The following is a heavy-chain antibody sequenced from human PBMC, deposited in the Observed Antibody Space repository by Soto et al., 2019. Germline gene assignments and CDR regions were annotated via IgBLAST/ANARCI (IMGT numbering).Heavy chain of an antibody. Sequence: PSETLSLTCAVYGGSFSGYYWSWIRQPPGKGLEWIGEINHSGSTNYNPSLKSRVTISVDTSKNQFSLKLSSVTAADTAVYYCARAYTSSSWSKAEYFQHWGQGTLVTVSS. CDR1: GGSFSGYY. CDR3: ARAYTSSSWSKAEYFQH. D-gene: IGHD6-13*01. CDR2: INHSGST. J-gene: IGHJ1*01. V-gene: IGHV4-34*01.